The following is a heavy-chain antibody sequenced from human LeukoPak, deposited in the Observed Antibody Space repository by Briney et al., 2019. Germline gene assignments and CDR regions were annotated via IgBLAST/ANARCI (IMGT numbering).Heavy chain of an antibody. D-gene: IGHD3-3*01. J-gene: IGHJ4*02. CDR1: GGTFTSYA. CDR2: IIPIFGTA. V-gene: IGHV1-69*05. Sequence: AVRVSCMASGGTFTSYAISGVPEAPGQRLECMGGIIPIFGTANYAQKFQGRVTITTDESTSTAYMELNSLISDDTTVYYFAGVALSGVVIKDKILDYRGQGTLGTVS. CDR3: AGVALSGVVIKDKILDY.